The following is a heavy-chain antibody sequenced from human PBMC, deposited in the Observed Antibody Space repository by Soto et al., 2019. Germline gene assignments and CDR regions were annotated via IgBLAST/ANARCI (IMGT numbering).Heavy chain of an antibody. D-gene: IGHD3-3*01. CDR3: ATFKKFRFLEWPLYYYYGMDV. CDR1: GGSISSGDYY. V-gene: IGHV4-30-4*01. Sequence: SETLSLTCTVSGGSISSGDYYWSWIRQPPGKGLEWIGYIYYSGRTYYNPSLKSRVTISVDTSKNQFSLKLSSVTAAGTAVYYCATFKKFRFLEWPLYYYYGMDVWGQGTTVTVSS. J-gene: IGHJ6*02. CDR2: IYYSGRT.